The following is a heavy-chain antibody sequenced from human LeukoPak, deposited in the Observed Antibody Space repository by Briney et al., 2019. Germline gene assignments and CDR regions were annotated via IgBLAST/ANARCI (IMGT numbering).Heavy chain of an antibody. CDR2: ISAYNGNT. CDR1: GYTFTIYG. CDR3: ARDPPPLYSSSFDY. D-gene: IGHD6-6*01. Sequence: ASVKVSSKASGYTFTIYGISWVRQAPGQGLEWMGWISAYNGNTNYAQKLQGRVTMTTDTSTSTAYMELRSLRSDDTAVYYCARDPPPLYSSSFDYWGQGTLVTVSS. V-gene: IGHV1-18*01. J-gene: IGHJ4*02.